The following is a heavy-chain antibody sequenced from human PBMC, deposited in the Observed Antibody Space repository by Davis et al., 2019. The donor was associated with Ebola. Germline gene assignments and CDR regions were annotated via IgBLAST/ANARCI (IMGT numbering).Heavy chain of an antibody. CDR3: VKGPKAWADRFLEWLLDSGYGMDV. D-gene: IGHD3-3*01. CDR2: IWYDGSNK. Sequence: GESLKISCAASGFTFSSYGMHWVRQAPGKGLEWVAVIWYDGSNKYYADSVKGRFTISRDNSKNTLYLQMNSLRAEDTAVYYCVKGPKAWADRFLEWLLDSGYGMDVWGQGTTVTVSS. CDR1: GFTFSSYG. J-gene: IGHJ6*02. V-gene: IGHV3-30*02.